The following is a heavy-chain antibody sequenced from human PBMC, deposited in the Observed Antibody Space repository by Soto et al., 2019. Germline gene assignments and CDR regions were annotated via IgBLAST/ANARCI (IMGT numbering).Heavy chain of an antibody. J-gene: IGHJ4*02. CDR2: IIPILGIA. V-gene: IGHV1-69*08. CDR3: ARDGLSYDSSGYLDY. D-gene: IGHD3-22*01. CDR1: GGTFSSYT. Sequence: QVQLVQSGAEVKKPGSSVKVSCKASGGTFSSYTISWVRQAPGQGLEWMGRIIPILGIANYAQKFQGRVTITADKSTSTAYMELSSLRSEDTAVYYCARDGLSYDSSGYLDYWGQGTLVTVSS.